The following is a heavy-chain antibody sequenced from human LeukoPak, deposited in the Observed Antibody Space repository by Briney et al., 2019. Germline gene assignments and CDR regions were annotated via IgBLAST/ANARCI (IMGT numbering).Heavy chain of an antibody. CDR1: GYTLTELS. D-gene: IGHD5-18*01. V-gene: IGHV1-24*01. CDR3: ATGTDVDTAMAAFAFDY. Sequence: ASVKVSCKVSGYTLTELSMHWVRQAPGKGLEWMGGFDPEDGETIYAQKFQGRVTTTEDTSTDTAYMELSSLRSEDTAVYYCATGTDVDTAMAAFAFDYWGQGTLVTVSS. CDR2: FDPEDGET. J-gene: IGHJ4*02.